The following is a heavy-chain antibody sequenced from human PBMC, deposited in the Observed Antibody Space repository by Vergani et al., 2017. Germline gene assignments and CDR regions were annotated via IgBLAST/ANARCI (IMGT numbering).Heavy chain of an antibody. J-gene: IGHJ2*01. CDR1: GYSIGSGFY. CDR3: ARSQGDYWYFDL. Sequence: QVRLEESGPGLVKPSETLSLTCSVSGYSIGSGFYWAWIRQSPGEGLQWLTSIHNRGKTYHNPSLKSRVSVSLDTSKNRFSLNRTSVTATATAVYYCARSQGDYWYFDLWGPGSLVTVSS. V-gene: IGHV4-38-2*01. D-gene: IGHD2-21*01. CDR2: IHNRGKT.